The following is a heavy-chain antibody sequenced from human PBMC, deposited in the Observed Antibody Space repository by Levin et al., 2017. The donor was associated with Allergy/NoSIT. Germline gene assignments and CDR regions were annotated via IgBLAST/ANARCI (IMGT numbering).Heavy chain of an antibody. D-gene: IGHD1-1*01. J-gene: IGHJ5*02. CDR2: IYYTGST. CDR3: APHSRDQGTVHWFDP. CDR1: GGSFSDYF. V-gene: IGHV4-59*08. Sequence: SQTLSLTCTVSGGSFSDYFWNWIRQPPGKGLEWIGNIYYTGSTTYNPSLKSRVTISVDTSRSQFSLKLSSVTAADTAVYYCAPHSRDQGTVHWFDPWGQGTLVTVSS.